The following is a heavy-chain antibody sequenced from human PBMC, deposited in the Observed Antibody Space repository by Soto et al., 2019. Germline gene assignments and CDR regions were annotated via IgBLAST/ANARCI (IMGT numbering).Heavy chain of an antibody. CDR2: ISGSGDRT. CDR1: GFTFSNYA. CDR3: AKDVEGSGYDSGNDY. Sequence: GSLRLSCAASGFTFSNYAMSWVRQAPGKGLEWVSSISGSGDRTYYADSVKGRFTISRDNSENTVYLQMNSLRAEDTALYYFAKDVEGSGYDSGNDYWGQGTLVTVSS. D-gene: IGHD5-12*01. J-gene: IGHJ4*02. V-gene: IGHV3-23*01.